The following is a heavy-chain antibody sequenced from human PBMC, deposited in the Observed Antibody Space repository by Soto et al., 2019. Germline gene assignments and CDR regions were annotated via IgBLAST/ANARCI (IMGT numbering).Heavy chain of an antibody. CDR2: ISYDGSNK. V-gene: IGHV3-30-3*01. Sequence: PGGSLRLSCAASGFTFSSYAMHWVRQAPGKGLEWVAVISYDGSNKYYADSVKGRFTISRDNSNNTLYLQMNSLRAEDTAVYHCARGQRAVAGTGGFFDYWGQGTLVTVSS. CDR1: GFTFSSYA. J-gene: IGHJ4*02. CDR3: ARGQRAVAGTGGFFDY. D-gene: IGHD6-19*01.